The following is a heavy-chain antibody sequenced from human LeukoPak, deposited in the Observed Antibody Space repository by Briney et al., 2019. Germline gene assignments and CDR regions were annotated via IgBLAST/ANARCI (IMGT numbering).Heavy chain of an antibody. CDR3: AKVGIRYNWNDVHFDY. V-gene: IGHV3-30*18. CDR2: ISYDGSNK. J-gene: IGHJ4*02. Sequence: GGSLILSCAASGFTFSGYGMHWVRQAPGKGLEWVAVISYDGSNKYYADSVKGRFTISRDNSKNTLYLQMNSLRAEDTAVYYCAKVGIRYNWNDVHFDYWGQGTLVTVSS. D-gene: IGHD1-1*01. CDR1: GFTFSGYG.